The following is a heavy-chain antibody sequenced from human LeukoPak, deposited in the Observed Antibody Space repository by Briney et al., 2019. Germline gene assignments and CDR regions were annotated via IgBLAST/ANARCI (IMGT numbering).Heavy chain of an antibody. CDR2: IIPILGIA. Sequence: ASVKVSCKASGGTFSNYAISWVRQAPGQGLEWMGRIIPILGIANYAQKFQGRVTITADKSTSTAYMELSSLRSEDTAVYYCARDRGPLAAAGPIPPGYWGQGTLVTVSS. CDR1: GGTFSNYA. J-gene: IGHJ4*02. D-gene: IGHD6-13*01. CDR3: ARDRGPLAAAGPIPPGY. V-gene: IGHV1-69*04.